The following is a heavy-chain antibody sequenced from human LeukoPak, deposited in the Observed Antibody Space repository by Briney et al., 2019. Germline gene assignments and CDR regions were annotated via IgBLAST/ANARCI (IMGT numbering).Heavy chain of an antibody. Sequence: GGSLRLSCAASGFTFSTFVMHWVRQAPGKGLEWVAVISYDGSDKSYADSVKGRFTISTDNSKNTVYLQMNSLRAEDTALYFCANYIQRPPGMDVWGQGTMVTVSS. CDR1: GFTFSTFV. V-gene: IGHV3-30*18. CDR2: ISYDGSDK. CDR3: ANYIQRPPGMDV. J-gene: IGHJ6*02. D-gene: IGHD2-15*01.